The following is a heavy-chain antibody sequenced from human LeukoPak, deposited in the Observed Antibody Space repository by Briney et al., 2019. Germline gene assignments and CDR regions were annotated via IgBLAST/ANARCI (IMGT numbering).Heavy chain of an antibody. CDR3: ARQKRITMVRGVINWFGP. CDR2: INHSGST. V-gene: IGHV4-34*01. CDR1: GGSLSGYY. D-gene: IGHD3-10*01. Sequence: SETLSLTCAVYGGSLSGYYWSWIRQPPGKGLEWIGEINHSGSTNYNPSLKSRVTISVDTSKSQFFLKLSSVTAADTAVYYCARQKRITMVRGVINWFGPWGQGTLVTVSS. J-gene: IGHJ5*02.